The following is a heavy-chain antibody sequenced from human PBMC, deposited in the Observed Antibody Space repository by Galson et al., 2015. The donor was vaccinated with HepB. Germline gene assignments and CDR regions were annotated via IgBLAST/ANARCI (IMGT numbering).Heavy chain of an antibody. J-gene: IGHJ4*02. CDR3: ARDSFYSSGWYLGSRPSYFDY. Sequence: SLRLSCAASGFTFSSYAMHWVRQAPGKGLEWVAVISYDGSNKYYADSVKGRFTISRDNSKNTLYLQMNSLRAEDTAVYYCARDSFYSSGWYLGSRPSYFDYWGQGTLVTVSS. CDR2: ISYDGSNK. CDR1: GFTFSSYA. V-gene: IGHV3-30-3*01. D-gene: IGHD6-19*01.